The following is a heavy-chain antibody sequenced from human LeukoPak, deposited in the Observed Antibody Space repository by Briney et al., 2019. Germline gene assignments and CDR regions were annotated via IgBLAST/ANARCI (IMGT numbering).Heavy chain of an antibody. D-gene: IGHD6-13*01. V-gene: IGHV3-9*01. J-gene: IGHJ3*02. CDR2: ISWNSGSI. CDR3: AKVGIAAAGTSAFDI. Sequence: GRSLRLSCAASGFTFDDYAMHWVRQAPGKGLEWVSGISWNSGSIGYADSVKGRFTISRDNAKNSLYLQMNSLRAEDTALYYCAKVGIAAAGTSAFDIWGQGTMVTVSP. CDR1: GFTFDDYA.